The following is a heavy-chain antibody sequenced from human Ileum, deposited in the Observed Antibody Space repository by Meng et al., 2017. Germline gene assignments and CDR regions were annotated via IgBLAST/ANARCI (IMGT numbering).Heavy chain of an antibody. J-gene: IGHJ4*02. D-gene: IGHD3-3*01. Sequence: QVQLQQSGPGLAKPPQTLSPTCAVSGGSVSSNIAAWNWIRQSPLRGLEWLGRTYYRSKWYSEYAVSVKSRISITPDTSKNQFSLQMNSVTPEDTAVYYCASGSGSLDYWGPGTLVTVFS. CDR1: GGSVSSNIAA. CDR2: TYYRSKWYS. V-gene: IGHV6-1*01. CDR3: ASGSGSLDY.